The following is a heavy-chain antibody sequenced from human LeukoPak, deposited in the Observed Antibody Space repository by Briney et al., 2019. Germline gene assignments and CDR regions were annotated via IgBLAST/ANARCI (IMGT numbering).Heavy chain of an antibody. J-gene: IGHJ4*02. D-gene: IGHD6-6*01. CDR2: INPNSGGT. CDR3: ARTYTVSSDFDY. CDR1: GYTFTGYY. Sequence: ASVKVSCKASGYTFTGYYVHWVRQAPGQGLEWMGWINPNSGGTNYAQRFQDRVSMTRDTYISTAYMEPSRLRSDNTAVYYCARTYTVSSDFDYWGLGTLVTVSS. V-gene: IGHV1-2*02.